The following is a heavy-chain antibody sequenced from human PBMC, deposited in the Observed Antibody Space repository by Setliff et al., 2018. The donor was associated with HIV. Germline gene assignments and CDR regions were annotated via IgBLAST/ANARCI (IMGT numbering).Heavy chain of an antibody. Sequence: PGGSLRLSCAASGFTLSTYTMNWVRQAPGKGLEWISSISSNIIYIYYADSVRGRFTISRDNGKNSLYLQMNSLRAEDTAVYFCVRAPPNSEYWGRGTLVTVSS. V-gene: IGHV3-21*01. CDR1: GFTLSTYT. CDR3: VRAPPNSEY. J-gene: IGHJ4*02. CDR2: ISSNIIYI.